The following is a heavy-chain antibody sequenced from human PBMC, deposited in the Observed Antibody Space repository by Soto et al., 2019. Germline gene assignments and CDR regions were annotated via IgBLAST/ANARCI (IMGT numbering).Heavy chain of an antibody. CDR3: AKDIVVVPAAPGYMDV. J-gene: IGHJ6*03. D-gene: IGHD2-2*01. V-gene: IGHV3-23*01. CDR2: ISGSGGST. Sequence: GGSLRLSCAASGFTFSSYAMSWVRQAPGKGLEWVSAISGSGGSTYYADSVKGRFTISRDNSKNTLYLQMNSLRAEDTAVYYCAKDIVVVPAAPGYMDVWGKGTTVTVSS. CDR1: GFTFSSYA.